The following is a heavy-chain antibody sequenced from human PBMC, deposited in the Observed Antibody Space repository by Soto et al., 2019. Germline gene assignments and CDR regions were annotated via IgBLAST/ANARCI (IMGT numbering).Heavy chain of an antibody. CDR3: ASETNYYHSTAGDY. J-gene: IGHJ4*02. D-gene: IGHD3-22*01. CDR1: GFTFSSYG. Sequence: QVQLVESGGGVVQPGRSLRLSCAASGFTFSSYGMHWVRQAPGKGLEWVAVISYDGSNKYFADSVKGRFTISRDNSKNTLYLQVNSLRAEDTAVYYCASETNYYHSTAGDYWGPGTLVTVST. V-gene: IGHV3-30*03. CDR2: ISYDGSNK.